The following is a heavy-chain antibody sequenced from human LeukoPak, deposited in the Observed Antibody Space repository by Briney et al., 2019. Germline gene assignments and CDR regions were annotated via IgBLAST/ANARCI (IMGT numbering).Heavy chain of an antibody. CDR2: ISSSGSTI. J-gene: IGHJ6*04. CDR1: GFTFSSYE. D-gene: IGHD3-10*02. Sequence: GGSLRLSCAASGFTFSSYEMNWVRQAPGKGLEWVSYISSSGSTIYYADSVEGRFTISRDNAKNSLYLQMNSLRAEDTAVYYCAELGIAMIGGVWGKGTTVTISS. CDR3: AELGIAMIGGV. V-gene: IGHV3-48*03.